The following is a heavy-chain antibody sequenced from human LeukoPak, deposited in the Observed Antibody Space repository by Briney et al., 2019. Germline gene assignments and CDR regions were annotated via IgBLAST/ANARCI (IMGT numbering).Heavy chain of an antibody. J-gene: IGHJ4*02. CDR1: GFTFSSYA. CDR3: AKSIMTPDSY. V-gene: IGHV3-23*01. D-gene: IGHD2-8*01. Sequence: PGGSLRLSCAASGFTFSSYAMSWVRQAPGKGLEWASGFSGSGSNTYYADSVKGRFTISRDNSKNTLYLQMNSLRAEDTAVYYCAKSIMTPDSYWGQGTLVTVSS. CDR2: FSGSGSNT.